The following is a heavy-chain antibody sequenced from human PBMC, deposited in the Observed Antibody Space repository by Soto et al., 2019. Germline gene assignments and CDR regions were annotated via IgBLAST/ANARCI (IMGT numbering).Heavy chain of an antibody. CDR2: IYPGDSDT. V-gene: IGHV5-51*01. D-gene: IGHD3-22*01. CDR3: ARRFFYPVVYYYDSSGYYYYFDY. Sequence: PGESLKISCKGSGYSFTSYWIGWVRQMPGKGLEWMGIIYPGDSDTRYSPSFQGQVTISADKSISTAYLQWSSLKASDTAMYYCARRFFYPVVYYYDSSGYYYYFDYRGQGTLVTVSS. CDR1: GYSFTSYW. J-gene: IGHJ4*02.